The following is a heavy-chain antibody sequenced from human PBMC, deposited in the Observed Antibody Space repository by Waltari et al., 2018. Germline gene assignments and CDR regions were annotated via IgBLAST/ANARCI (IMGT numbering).Heavy chain of an antibody. Sequence: EVQLVESGGGLVKPGGSLRLSCAASGFTFSSYSMNWVRQAPGKGREWVSSISSSSYIYYADSVKGRFTISRDNAKNALYLQMNSLRAEDTAVYYCAREGSSGSSSNWGQGTLVTVSS. V-gene: IGHV3-21*01. J-gene: IGHJ4*02. CDR3: AREGSSGSSSN. D-gene: IGHD3-22*01. CDR1: GFTFSSYS. CDR2: ISSSSYI.